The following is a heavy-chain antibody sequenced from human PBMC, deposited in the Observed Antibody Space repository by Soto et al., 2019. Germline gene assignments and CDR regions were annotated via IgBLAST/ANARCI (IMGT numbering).Heavy chain of an antibody. D-gene: IGHD2-2*01. CDR3: ATRKRYCSSTSCYFYWAFDY. J-gene: IGHJ4*02. CDR1: GYSISSGYY. CDR2: IYHSGST. V-gene: IGHV4-38-2*01. Sequence: SETLSLTCAVSGYSISSGYYWGWIRQPPGKGLEWIRSIYHSGSTYYNPSLKSRVTISVDTSKNQFSLKLSSVTAADTAVYYCATRKRYCSSTSCYFYWAFDYWGQGTLVTVSS.